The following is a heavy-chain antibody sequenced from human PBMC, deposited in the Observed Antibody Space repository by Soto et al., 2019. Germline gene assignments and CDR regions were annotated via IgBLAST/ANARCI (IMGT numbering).Heavy chain of an antibody. CDR3: AKEWTPRRAFDH. CDR2: ISGSGDKT. J-gene: IGHJ4*02. Sequence: GGSLRLSCKASGFTFRSYAMSWVRHTPGKGLEWVSSISGSGDKTYYADSVKGRFTFSRDNSKNTLFLQMNNLRVEDTAVYYCAKEWTPRRAFDHWGQGTLVTVSS. D-gene: IGHD5-12*01. CDR1: GFTFRSYA. V-gene: IGHV3-23*01.